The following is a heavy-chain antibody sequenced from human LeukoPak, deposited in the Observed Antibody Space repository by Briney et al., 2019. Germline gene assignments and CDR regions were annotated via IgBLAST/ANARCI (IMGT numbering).Heavy chain of an antibody. D-gene: IGHD3-10*01. CDR2: IWYDGSNK. CDR3: ARDSRGYGGLDY. Sequence: PGGSLRLSCAASGFTFSSYGMHWVRQAPGKGLEWLAVIWYDGSNKYYADSVKGRFTISRDNSKNTLYLQMNSLRAEDTAVYYCARDSRGYGGLDYWGQGTLVTVSS. V-gene: IGHV3-33*01. CDR1: GFTFSSYG. J-gene: IGHJ4*02.